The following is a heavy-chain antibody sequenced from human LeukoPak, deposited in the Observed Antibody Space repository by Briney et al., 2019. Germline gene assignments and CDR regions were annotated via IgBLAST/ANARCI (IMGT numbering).Heavy chain of an antibody. D-gene: IGHD4-23*01. V-gene: IGHV4-4*07. CDR2: INTSGST. J-gene: IGHJ4*02. CDR3: AREIATSSGNSRALDY. CDR1: GGSISNYY. Sequence: SETLSLTCIVSGGSISNYYWSWIRQPAGKGLEWIGRINTSGSTNCNPSLKSRVTMSVDTSKNQFSLKLTSVIAADTAVYYCAREIATSSGNSRALDYWAREPWSPSPQ.